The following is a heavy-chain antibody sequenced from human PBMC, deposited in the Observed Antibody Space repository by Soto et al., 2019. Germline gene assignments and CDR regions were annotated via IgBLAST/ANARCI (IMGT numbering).Heavy chain of an antibody. CDR3: ARPDLYDILTGSYGMDV. CDR1: GYTFTSYG. D-gene: IGHD3-9*01. V-gene: IGHV1-18*01. Sequence: ASVKVSCKASGYTFTSYGISWVRQAPGQGLEWMGWISAYNGNTNYAQKLQGRVTMTTDTSTSTAYMELRSLRSDDTAVYYCARPDLYDILTGSYGMDVWGQGTTVTVSS. J-gene: IGHJ6*02. CDR2: ISAYNGNT.